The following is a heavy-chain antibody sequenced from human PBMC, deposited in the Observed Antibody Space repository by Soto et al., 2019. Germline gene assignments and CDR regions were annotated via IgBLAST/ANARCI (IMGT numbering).Heavy chain of an antibody. CDR2: INPNSGGT. V-gene: IGHV1-2*04. CDR3: ATQRLYCSSTRCYTTGFDY. Sequence: ASVKVSCKASGYTFTGYYMHWVRQAPGQGLEWMGWINPNSGGTNYAQKFQGWVTMTRDTSISTAYMELSRLRSDDTAVYYCATQRLYCSSTRCYTTGFDYWGQGTLVTVSS. J-gene: IGHJ4*02. D-gene: IGHD2-2*02. CDR1: GYTFTGYY.